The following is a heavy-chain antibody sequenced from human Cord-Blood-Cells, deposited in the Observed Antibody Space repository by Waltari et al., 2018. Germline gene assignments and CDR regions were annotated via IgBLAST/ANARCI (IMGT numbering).Heavy chain of an antibody. D-gene: IGHD1-26*01. J-gene: IGHJ4*02. CDR2: IYYSGST. Sequence: QLQLQESGPGLGKPSETLSLTCTVPGGPIRSSSFFLGWIRQPPGKGLEWIGSIYYSGSTYYNPSLKSRVTISVDTSKNQFSLKLSSVTAADTAVYYCARRDIVGATDYWGQGTLVTVSS. CDR1: GGPIRSSSFF. CDR3: ARRDIVGATDY. V-gene: IGHV4-39*01.